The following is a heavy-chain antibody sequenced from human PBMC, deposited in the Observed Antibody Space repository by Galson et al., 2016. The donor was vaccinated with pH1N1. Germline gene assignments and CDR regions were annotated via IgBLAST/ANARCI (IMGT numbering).Heavy chain of an antibody. CDR2: ISRSVTNI. D-gene: IGHD5-18*01. Sequence: SRRLACAASGFSLSSYSMNWVRQAPGKGLEWVSYISRSVTNIYYAGSVKGRFTISRDTAKNSLYLQMDSLRLDDTAVYFCARDLGYAYGFYYYYYMSVWGNGTTVTVSS. V-gene: IGHV3-48*04. J-gene: IGHJ6*03. CDR1: GFSLSSYS. CDR3: ARDLGYAYGFYYYYYMSV.